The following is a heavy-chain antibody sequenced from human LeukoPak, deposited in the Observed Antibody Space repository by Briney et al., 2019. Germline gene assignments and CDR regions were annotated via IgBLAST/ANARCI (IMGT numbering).Heavy chain of an antibody. V-gene: IGHV3-30*18. CDR3: AKVDIVATIDAGRLVDY. Sequence: GGSLRLSCAASGFTFSSYGMQWFRQAPDKGLEWVGAISNDGSNKYYADSVKGRFTISRDNSKNTLYLQMNSLRAEDTAVYYCAKVDIVATIDAGRLVDYWGQGTLVTASS. CDR2: ISNDGSNK. D-gene: IGHD5-12*01. J-gene: IGHJ4*02. CDR1: GFTFSSYG.